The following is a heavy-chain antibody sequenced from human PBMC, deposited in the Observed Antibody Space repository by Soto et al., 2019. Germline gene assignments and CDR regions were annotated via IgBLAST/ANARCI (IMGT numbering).Heavy chain of an antibody. J-gene: IGHJ3*02. Sequence: GGSLRLSCAASGFTFSSYAMSWVRQAPGKGLEWVSAISGSGGSTYYADSVKGRFTISRDNSKNTLYLQMNSLRAEDTAVYYCAKPRGSSWYSQNDAFDIWGQGTMVTVSS. CDR2: ISGSGGST. CDR3: AKPRGSSWYSQNDAFDI. CDR1: GFTFSSYA. D-gene: IGHD6-13*01. V-gene: IGHV3-23*01.